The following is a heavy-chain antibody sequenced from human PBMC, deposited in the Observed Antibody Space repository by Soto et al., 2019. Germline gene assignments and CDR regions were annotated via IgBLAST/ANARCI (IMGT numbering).Heavy chain of an antibody. CDR1: GFTFSSYG. J-gene: IGHJ6*02. CDR3: ARGRSYSYASYYYGMDV. V-gene: IGHV3-33*01. CDR2: IWYDGSNN. Sequence: GGSMRLSCAASGFTFSSYGMHWVRQAPGKGLEWVAVIWYDGSNNYYADSVKGRFPISRDNSKNTLYLQMNSLRAEDTAVYYCARGRSYSYASYYYGMDVWGQGTTVTVSS. D-gene: IGHD5-18*01.